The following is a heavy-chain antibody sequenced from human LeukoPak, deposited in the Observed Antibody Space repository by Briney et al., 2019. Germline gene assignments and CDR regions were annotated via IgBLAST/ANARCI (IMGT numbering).Heavy chain of an antibody. Sequence: ASVKVSCKASGYTFTCYYMHWVRQAPGQGLEWRGWINPNSGGTNYAQKFQGRVTMTRDTSISTAYMELSRLRSDDTAVYYCARGAGIMITFGGVIVIPLPPDYWGQGTLVTVSS. D-gene: IGHD3-16*02. CDR3: ARGAGIMITFGGVIVIPLPPDY. CDR2: INPNSGGT. J-gene: IGHJ4*02. V-gene: IGHV1-2*02. CDR1: GYTFTCYY.